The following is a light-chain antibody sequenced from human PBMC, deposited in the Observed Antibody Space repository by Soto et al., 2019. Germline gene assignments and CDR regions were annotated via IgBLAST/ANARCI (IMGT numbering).Light chain of an antibody. CDR3: QSYDSSLSGYV. CDR2: GSN. V-gene: IGLV1-44*01. CDR1: SSNIGSKT. Sequence: QSVLPQPPSASGTPGQRVTISCSGSSSNIGSKTVNWYQQLPGTAPKLLIYGSNNRPSGVPDRFSGSKSGTSASLAITGLQAEDEADYYCQSYDSSLSGYVFGTGTKVTVL. J-gene: IGLJ1*01.